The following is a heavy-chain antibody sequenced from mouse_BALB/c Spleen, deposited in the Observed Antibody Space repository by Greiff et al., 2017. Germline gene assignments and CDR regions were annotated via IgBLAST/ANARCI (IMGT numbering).Heavy chain of an antibody. J-gene: IGHJ2*01. CDR3: ARDYDGVY. D-gene: IGHD2-4*01. Sequence: QVQLQQSGAELVRPGASVKLSCKASGYTFTSYWMNWVKQRPEQGLEWIGRIDTYASVTHYNQKFKDKAILTVDKSSSTAYMQLSSLTSEDSAVYYCARDYDGVYWGQGTTLTVSS. CDR2: IDTYASVT. V-gene: IGHV1-74*01. CDR1: GYTFTSYW.